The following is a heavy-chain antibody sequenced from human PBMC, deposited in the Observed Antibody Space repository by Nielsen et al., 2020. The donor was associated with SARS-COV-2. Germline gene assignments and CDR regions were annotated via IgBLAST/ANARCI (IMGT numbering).Heavy chain of an antibody. J-gene: IGHJ6*02. CDR2: ISWNSGSI. Sequence: GGSLRLSCAASGFTFDDYAMHWVRQAPGKGLEWVSGISWNSGSIGYADSVKGRFTISRDNAKNSLYLQMNSLRAEDTALYYCAKQGGSTSSYYYYGMDVWGQGTTVTVSS. V-gene: IGHV3-9*01. CDR3: AKQGGSTSSYYYYGMDV. CDR1: GFTFDDYA. D-gene: IGHD2-2*01.